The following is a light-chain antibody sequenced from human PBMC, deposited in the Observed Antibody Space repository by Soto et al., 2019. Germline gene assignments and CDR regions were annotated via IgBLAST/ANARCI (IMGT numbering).Light chain of an antibody. CDR1: SSDVGGYNY. CDR3: SSYTSSSTRV. J-gene: IGLJ1*01. CDR2: DVS. Sequence: QSALTQPASVSGSLGQSITISCTGTSSDVGGYNYVSWYQQHPGKAPKLMIYDVSNRPSGVSNRFSGSKSGNTASLTISGLQAEDEADYYCSSYTSSSTRVFGTGTKVTVL. V-gene: IGLV2-14*01.